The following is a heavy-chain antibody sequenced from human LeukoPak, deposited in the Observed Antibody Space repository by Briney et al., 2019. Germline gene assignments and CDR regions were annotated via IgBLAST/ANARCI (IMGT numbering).Heavy chain of an antibody. J-gene: IGHJ4*02. Sequence: SETLSLTCTVSGGSISSYYWSWIRQPPGKGLEWIGRIYTSGSTNYNPSLKSRVTMSVDTSKNQFSLKLSSVTAADTAVYYCAREGSRLERPFDYWGQGTLVTVSS. CDR2: IYTSGST. CDR1: GGSISSYY. V-gene: IGHV4-4*07. D-gene: IGHD3-16*01. CDR3: AREGSRLERPFDY.